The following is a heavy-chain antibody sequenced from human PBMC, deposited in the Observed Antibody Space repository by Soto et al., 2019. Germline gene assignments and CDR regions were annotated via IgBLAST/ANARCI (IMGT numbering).Heavy chain of an antibody. D-gene: IGHD3-10*01. V-gene: IGHV5-51*01. CDR3: PSPEILTGSVDAPAPFDH. Sequence: PGESLKISCKGSGYSFTSFWIGWVRQVPGKGLEWMGIIYPGDSDTRYNPSFQGQVTISVDKSTSTAYLRWDSLKASDTAIYYFPSPEILTGSVDAPAPFDHWGGGTRDTVSP. CDR1: GYSFTSFW. CDR2: IYPGDSDT. J-gene: IGHJ4*02.